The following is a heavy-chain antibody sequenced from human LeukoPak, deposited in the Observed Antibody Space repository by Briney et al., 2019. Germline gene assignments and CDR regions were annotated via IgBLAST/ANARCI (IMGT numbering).Heavy chain of an antibody. V-gene: IGHV1-69*05. CDR3: ARSSGWYDFDY. J-gene: IGHJ4*02. CDR1: GGTSSSYA. CDR2: IIPIFGTA. Sequence: SVKVFCKASGGTSSSYAISWVRQAPGQGLEWMGRIIPIFGTANYAQKFQGRVTITTDESTSTAYMELSSLRSEDTAVYYCARSSGWYDFDYWGQGTLVTVSS. D-gene: IGHD6-19*01.